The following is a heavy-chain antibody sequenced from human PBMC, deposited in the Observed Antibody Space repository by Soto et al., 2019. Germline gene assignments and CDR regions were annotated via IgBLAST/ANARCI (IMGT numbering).Heavy chain of an antibody. CDR1: GGSISSYY. CDR3: ASATPITIFGVVEEYYMDV. Sequence: SETLSLTCTVSGGSISSYYWSWIRQPPGKGLEWIGYIYYSGSTNYNPSLKSRVTISVDTSKNQFSLKLSSVTAADTAVYYCASATPITIFGVVEEYYMDVWGKGTTVTVSS. V-gene: IGHV4-59*01. J-gene: IGHJ6*03. CDR2: IYYSGST. D-gene: IGHD3-3*01.